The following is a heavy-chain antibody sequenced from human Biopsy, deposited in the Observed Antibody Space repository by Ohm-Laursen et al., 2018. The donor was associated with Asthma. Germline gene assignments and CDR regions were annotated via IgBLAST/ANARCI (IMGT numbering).Heavy chain of an antibody. D-gene: IGHD1-1*01. CDR1: GFSFSNFA. CDR2: IPKDASTQ. J-gene: IGHJ3*02. V-gene: IGHV3-30*01. CDR3: VRDGTDDAFDI. Sequence: SLRLSCAAFGFSFSNFAIHWVRQAPGKGLEWVGVIPKDASTQDYADSVKGRFTMARDNSKNTLDLQMNSLREEDTAMYYCVRDGTDDAFDIWGQGTVVSVSS.